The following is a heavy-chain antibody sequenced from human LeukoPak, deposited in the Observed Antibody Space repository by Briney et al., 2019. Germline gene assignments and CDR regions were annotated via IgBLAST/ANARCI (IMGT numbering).Heavy chain of an antibody. D-gene: IGHD3-3*01. J-gene: IGHJ3*02. CDR1: GYSFTSYW. V-gene: IGHV5-51*01. CDR3: ARRARITIFGVSNDAFDI. Sequence: GESLKISCKGSGYSFTSYWIGWVRQMPGKGLEWMGIIYPGDSDTRYSPSFQGQVTIPADKSISTAYLQWSSLKASDTAMYYCARRARITIFGVSNDAFDIWGQGTMVTVSS. CDR2: IYPGDSDT.